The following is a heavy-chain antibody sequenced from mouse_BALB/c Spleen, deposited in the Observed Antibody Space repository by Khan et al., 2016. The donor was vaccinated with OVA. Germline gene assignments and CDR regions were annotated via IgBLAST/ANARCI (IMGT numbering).Heavy chain of an antibody. D-gene: IGHD1-1*01. CDR2: INPSTGYT. V-gene: IGHV1-7*01. CDR3: ARRGLRWDFDY. CDR1: GYTFINYW. J-gene: IGHJ2*01. Sequence: QVQLKESGAELAKPGASVKMSCKASGYTFINYWILWVKQRPGQGLEWIGYINPSTGYTGYNQNFKDKATLTADKSSSTAYMQLSSRTSEDSAVYYCARRGLRWDFDYWGQGTTLTVSS.